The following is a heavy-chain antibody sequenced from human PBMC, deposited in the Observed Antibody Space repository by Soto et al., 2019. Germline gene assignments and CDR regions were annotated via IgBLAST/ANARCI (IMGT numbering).Heavy chain of an antibody. J-gene: IGHJ4*02. CDR1: GFIFSIKG. V-gene: IGHV3-30*02. CDR3: TIVRVADSALDH. CDR2: MSYDGSDT. D-gene: IGHD3-10*02. Sequence: PGGSLGLSCVGSGFIFSIKGMHWVRQTPGKGLEWVAFMSYDGSDTFYADSVKGRFTISRDNSKNTLLLHMSNLRAEDTAMYYCTIVRVADSALDHWGQGTLVTVSS.